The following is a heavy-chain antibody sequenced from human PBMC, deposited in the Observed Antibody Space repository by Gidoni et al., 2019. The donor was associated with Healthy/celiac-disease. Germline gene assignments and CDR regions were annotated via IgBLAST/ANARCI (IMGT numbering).Heavy chain of an antibody. V-gene: IGHV3-48*01. CDR3: ARVGYSYGFYYYYGMDV. Sequence: EVQLVESGGGLVQAGGSLRLSCAASGVTCRSYSMNWVRQAPGKGLEWVSYISSSSSTIYYADSVKGRFTISRDNAKNSLYLQMNSLRAEDTAVYYCARVGYSYGFYYYYGMDVWGQGTTVTVSS. CDR2: ISSSSSTI. D-gene: IGHD5-18*01. J-gene: IGHJ6*02. CDR1: GVTCRSYS.